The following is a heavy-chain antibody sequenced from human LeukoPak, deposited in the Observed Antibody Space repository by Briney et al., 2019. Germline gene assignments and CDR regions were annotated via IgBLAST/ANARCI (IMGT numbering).Heavy chain of an antibody. CDR2: ISYDGSSK. CDR1: GFTFSSYG. CDR3: AKDSGIAVAGTLRAFDI. V-gene: IGHV3-30*18. D-gene: IGHD6-19*01. Sequence: GGSLRLSCAASGFTFSSYGMHWVRQAPGKGLEWVAVISYDGSSKYFADSVKGRFTISRDNSKNTLYLQMNSLRAGDTAVYYCAKDSGIAVAGTLRAFDIWGQGTMVTVSS. J-gene: IGHJ3*02.